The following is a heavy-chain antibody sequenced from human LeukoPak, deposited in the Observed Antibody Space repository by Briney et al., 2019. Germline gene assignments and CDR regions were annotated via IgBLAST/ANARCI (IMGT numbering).Heavy chain of an antibody. D-gene: IGHD3-10*01. CDR3: ARVRGIYGSGIRGYYMDV. CDR1: GFTFSSYG. Sequence: GGSLRLSCAASGFTFSSYGMHWVRQAPGKGLEWVAFIRYDGSNKYYADSVKGRFTISRDNSKNTLYLQMNSMRAEDTAVYYCARVRGIYGSGIRGYYMDVWGKGTTVTVSS. CDR2: IRYDGSNK. J-gene: IGHJ6*03. V-gene: IGHV3-30*02.